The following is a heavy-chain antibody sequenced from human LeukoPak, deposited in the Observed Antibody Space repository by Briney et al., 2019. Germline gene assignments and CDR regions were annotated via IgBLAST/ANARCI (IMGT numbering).Heavy chain of an antibody. V-gene: IGHV3-30-3*01. J-gene: IGHJ6*02. Sequence: GGSLRLSCAASGFTFSSYAMHWVRQAPGKGLEWVAIISSDGTVKYYADSVKGRFTISSDNSKTTLSLQMNSLRAEHTAVYYCARGNIVATSTYYHGMDVWGQGTTVTVSS. CDR3: ARGNIVATSTYYHGMDV. CDR1: GFTFSSYA. CDR2: ISSDGTVK. D-gene: IGHD5-12*01.